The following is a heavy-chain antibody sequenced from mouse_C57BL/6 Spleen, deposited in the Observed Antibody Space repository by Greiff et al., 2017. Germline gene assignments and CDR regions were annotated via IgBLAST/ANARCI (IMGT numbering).Heavy chain of an antibody. J-gene: IGHJ2*01. V-gene: IGHV5-17*01. CDR3: ARAGRYYFDY. CDR2: ISSGSSTI. D-gene: IGHD4-1*01. Sequence: EVKLMESGGGLVKPGGSLKLSCAASGFTFSDYGMHWVRQAPETGLEWVAYISSGSSTIYYADTVKGRFTISRDNAKNTLFLQMTSLRSEDTAMYYCARAGRYYFDYWGQGTTLTVSS. CDR1: GFTFSDYG.